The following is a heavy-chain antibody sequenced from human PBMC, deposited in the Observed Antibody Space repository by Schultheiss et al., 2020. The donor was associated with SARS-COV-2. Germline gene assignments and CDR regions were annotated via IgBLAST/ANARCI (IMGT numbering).Heavy chain of an antibody. D-gene: IGHD6-25*01. Sequence: GGSLRLSCAASGFTFSSYAMHWVRQAPGKGLEYVSAISSNGGSTYYANSVKGRFTISRDNSKNTLYLQMNSLRAEDTAVYYCAKDDGYYFDYWGQGTLVTVSS. CDR2: ISSNGGST. J-gene: IGHJ4*02. CDR1: GFTFSSYA. CDR3: AKDDGYYFDY. V-gene: IGHV3-64*01.